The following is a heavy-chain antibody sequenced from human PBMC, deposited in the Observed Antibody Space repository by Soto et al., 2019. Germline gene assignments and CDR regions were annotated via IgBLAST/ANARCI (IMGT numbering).Heavy chain of an antibody. CDR3: ASQYCSSTSCYQLI. CDR1: GGTFSSYT. Sequence: QVQLVQSGAEVKKPGSSVKVSCKASGGTFSSYTISWVRQAPGQGLEWMGRIIPILGIANYAQKFQGRVTITADNSTSTAYMELSSLRSEDTAVYYCASQYCSSTSCYQLIWGQGTLVTVSS. CDR2: IIPILGIA. D-gene: IGHD2-2*01. V-gene: IGHV1-69*02. J-gene: IGHJ4*02.